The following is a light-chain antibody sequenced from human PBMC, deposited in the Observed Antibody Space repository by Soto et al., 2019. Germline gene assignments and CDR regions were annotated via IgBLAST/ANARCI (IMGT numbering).Light chain of an antibody. Sequence: EIVLSQSPDTLSLSPGERATLSCRASQRVTNSYLAWYQQKPGQAPRLLIYDASNRATGIPARFSGSGSGTDFTLTISSLEPEDFAVYYSQQGRTFGPGTKVDIK. J-gene: IGKJ3*01. CDR2: DAS. CDR3: QQGRT. V-gene: IGKV3D-20*02. CDR1: QRVTNSY.